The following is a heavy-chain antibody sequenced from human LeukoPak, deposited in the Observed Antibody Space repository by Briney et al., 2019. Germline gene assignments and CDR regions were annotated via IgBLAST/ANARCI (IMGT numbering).Heavy chain of an antibody. CDR3: AKGGRLRYFDDRVGYYGMDV. J-gene: IGHJ6*02. D-gene: IGHD3-9*01. CDR2: ISGSGGST. V-gene: IGHV3-23*01. CDR1: GFTFSSYA. Sequence: PGGSLGLSCAVSGFTFSSYAMSWVRQAPGKGLEWVSGISGSGGSTYYADSVKGRFTISRDNSKNTLYLQMNSLRAEDTAVYNCAKGGRLRYFDDRVGYYGMDVWGQGTTVTVSS.